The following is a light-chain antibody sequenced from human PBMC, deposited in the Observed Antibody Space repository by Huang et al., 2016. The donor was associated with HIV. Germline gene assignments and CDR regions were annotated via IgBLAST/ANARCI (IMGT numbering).Light chain of an antibody. CDR2: GAS. CDR1: HSVSSN. J-gene: IGKJ5*01. Sequence: ERVMTQSPATLSVAPGERVTLSCRASHSVSSNLAWYQQKPGQAPRLLIHGASTRATSIPARFSGSGSGTEFTLAISSLQSEDSGVYFCQQYDNWPLTFGQGTRLEIK. V-gene: IGKV3-15*01. CDR3: QQYDNWPLT.